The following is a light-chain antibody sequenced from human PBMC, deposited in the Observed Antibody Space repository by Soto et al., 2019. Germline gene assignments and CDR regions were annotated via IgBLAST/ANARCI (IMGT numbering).Light chain of an antibody. V-gene: IGKV3-15*01. J-gene: IGKJ5*01. CDR3: QQYHKWPPIT. CDR2: GAS. CDR1: QSVSSY. Sequence: EIVLTQSPGTLSLSPGERATLSCRASQSVSSYLAWYQQKPGQAPRLLIYGASTRATGVTARFRGGGSGTEFTLTISSLQSEDSAVYYCQQYHKWPPITFGQGTRLEI.